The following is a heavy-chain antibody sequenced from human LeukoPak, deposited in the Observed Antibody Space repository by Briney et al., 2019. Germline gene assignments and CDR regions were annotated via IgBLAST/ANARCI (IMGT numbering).Heavy chain of an antibody. D-gene: IGHD2-8*01. CDR1: GFSLRTSRVG. CDR3: AGRTYATLKIDY. CDR2: IYWDDDR. Sequence: SGPTLVKPTQTLTLTCSFSGFSLRTSRVGVGWIRQPPGKALEWLALIYWDDDRRYSPSLKSRLTISKDTSKNQVVLTMAHMDPVDTATYYCAGRTYATLKIDYWGQGTLVTVSS. J-gene: IGHJ4*02. V-gene: IGHV2-5*02.